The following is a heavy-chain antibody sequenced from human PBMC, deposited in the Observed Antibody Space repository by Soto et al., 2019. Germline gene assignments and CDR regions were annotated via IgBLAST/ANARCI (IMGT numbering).Heavy chain of an antibody. CDR1: VCTFTSSA. V-gene: IGHV3-73*01. CDR2: IRSKANSYAT. D-gene: IGHD6-13*01. CDR3: TSAFYTGIATVSFDS. Sequence: GSLRLSCAAPVCTFTSSAMHWVPQASXKRLEWVGRIRSKANSYATAYAASVTGRFTISRDDSNNMVYVQTNSLTIADTAVYYCTSAFYTGIATVSFDSWCNGTLVTVSS. J-gene: IGHJ4*01.